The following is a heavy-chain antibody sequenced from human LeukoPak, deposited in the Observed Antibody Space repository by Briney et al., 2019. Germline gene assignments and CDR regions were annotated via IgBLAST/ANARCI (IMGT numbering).Heavy chain of an antibody. V-gene: IGHV4-4*07. Sequence: SETLSLTCTVSGESIKSFYWSWIRQPAGKGLEWIGRIYTSGSTNYSPSLKSRITMSVDTSKNQFSLKLSSVTAADTAVYYCARDPDYYDSSGYTGNWFDPWGQGTLVTVSS. J-gene: IGHJ5*02. D-gene: IGHD3-22*01. CDR3: ARDPDYYDSSGYTGNWFDP. CDR1: GESIKSFY. CDR2: IYTSGST.